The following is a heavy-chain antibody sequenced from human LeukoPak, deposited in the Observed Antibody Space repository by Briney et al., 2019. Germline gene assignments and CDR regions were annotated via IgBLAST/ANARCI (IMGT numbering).Heavy chain of an antibody. CDR3: AREPGAVAGINEAESYLDY. D-gene: IGHD6-19*01. CDR1: GGTFSSYA. Sequence: SVRVSCTASGGTFSSYAISWVRQAPGQGLEWMGGIIPIFGTVNYAQKFQGRVTITADESTSTAYMELSSLRSEDTAVYYCAREPGAVAGINEAESYLDYWGQEPLVTVSP. V-gene: IGHV1-69*13. CDR2: IIPIFGTV. J-gene: IGHJ4*02.